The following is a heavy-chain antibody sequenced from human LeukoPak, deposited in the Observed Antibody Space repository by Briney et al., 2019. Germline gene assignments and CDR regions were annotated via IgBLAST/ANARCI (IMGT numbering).Heavy chain of an antibody. CDR3: AKPSSWYYYYGMDV. CDR1: GGSSSGYY. CDR2: INHSGST. J-gene: IGHJ6*02. D-gene: IGHD6-13*01. V-gene: IGHV4-34*01. Sequence: PSETLSLTCAVYGGSSSGYYWSWIRQPPGKGLEWIGEINHSGSTNYNPSLKSRVTISVDTSKNQFSLKLSSVTAADTAVYYCAKPSSWYYYYGMDVWGQGTTVTVSS.